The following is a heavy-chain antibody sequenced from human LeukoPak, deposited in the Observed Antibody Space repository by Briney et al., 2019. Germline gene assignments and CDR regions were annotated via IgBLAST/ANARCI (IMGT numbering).Heavy chain of an antibody. CDR3: ARVLRGHSSSSYPQPAGNYYYYMDV. Sequence: PGGSLRLSCAPSGLTFSRFAMSWARHPPGKGLEWVSSIRVSDGSTYYADSVKGRFAISRDNSKNTLYLQMNSLRAEDTAVYYCARVLRGHSSSSYPQPAGNYYYYMDVWGKGTTVTVSS. CDR2: IRVSDGST. V-gene: IGHV3-23*01. J-gene: IGHJ6*03. D-gene: IGHD6-6*01. CDR1: GLTFSRFA.